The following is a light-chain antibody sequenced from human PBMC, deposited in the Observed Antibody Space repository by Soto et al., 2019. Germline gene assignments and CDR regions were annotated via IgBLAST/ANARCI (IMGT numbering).Light chain of an antibody. CDR2: LGS. J-gene: IGKJ5*01. Sequence: DIVVTKSALSLPVTPGEPASITCRSSQSLLHRNGYNYLDWYLQRPGQSPQLLIYLGSNRASGVPDRFSGSGSGTFFTLTISRVEAEDIGVYYCMQAVQTVPITFGQGTRLEIK. CDR3: MQAVQTVPIT. CDR1: QSLLHRNGYNY. V-gene: IGKV2-28*01.